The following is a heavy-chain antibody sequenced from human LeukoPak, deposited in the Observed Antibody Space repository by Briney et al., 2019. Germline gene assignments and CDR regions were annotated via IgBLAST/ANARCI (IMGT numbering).Heavy chain of an antibody. Sequence: PSETLSLTCTVSGGSISSGDYYWSWIRQPPGKGLEWIGYIYYSGSTYYNPSLKSRVTISVDTSKNQFSLKLSSVTAADTAVCYCARERSVGATTSYFDYWGQGTLVTVSS. J-gene: IGHJ4*02. CDR1: GGSISSGDYY. CDR3: ARERSVGATTSYFDY. V-gene: IGHV4-30-4*01. D-gene: IGHD1-26*01. CDR2: IYYSGST.